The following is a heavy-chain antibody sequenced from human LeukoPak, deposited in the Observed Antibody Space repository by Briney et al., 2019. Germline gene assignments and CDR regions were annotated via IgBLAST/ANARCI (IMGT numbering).Heavy chain of an antibody. CDR3: ARGSAAGEYYYYYYGMDV. Sequence: PGGSLRLSCAASGFTFSSYSMNWVRQAPGKGLEWVSSISSSSSYIYYADSVKGRFTISRDNAKNSLYPQMNSLRAEDTAVYYCARGSAAGEYYYYYYGMDVWGQGTTVTVSS. CDR2: ISSSSSYI. J-gene: IGHJ6*02. CDR1: GFTFSSYS. D-gene: IGHD6-13*01. V-gene: IGHV3-21*01.